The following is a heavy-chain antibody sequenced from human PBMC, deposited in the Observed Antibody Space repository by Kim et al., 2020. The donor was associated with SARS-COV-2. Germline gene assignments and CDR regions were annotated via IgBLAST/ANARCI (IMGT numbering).Heavy chain of an antibody. Sequence: GGSLRLSCAASGFTISSYVMSWVRQAPGKGLEWVSGISGSGGITKHADSVKGRFTFARDNSKNTLYLQMNSLRAEDTAVYYCAKDHSGYDWALGDLNAFDIWGRGTMVTVSS. D-gene: IGHD5-12*01. CDR2: ISGSGGIT. CDR1: GFTISSYV. J-gene: IGHJ3*02. CDR3: AKDHSGYDWALGDLNAFDI. V-gene: IGHV3-23*01.